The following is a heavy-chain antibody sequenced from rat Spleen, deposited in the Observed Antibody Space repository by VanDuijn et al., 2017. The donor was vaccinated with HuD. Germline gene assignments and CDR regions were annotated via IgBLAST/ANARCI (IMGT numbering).Heavy chain of an antibody. CDR1: GITFNNYW. D-gene: IGHD1-2*01. CDR2: ISSDGGRN. V-gene: IGHV5-31*01. Sequence: EVQLVESGGGRVQPGRSLRLSCVASGITFNNYWMTWIRQAPTKGLEWVATISSDGGRNFYRDSVKGRFTISRDNAKSTLYLQMNSLRSEDTATYYCARHAIAADYYVMDAWGQGASVTVSS. CDR3: ARHAIAADYYVMDA. J-gene: IGHJ4*01.